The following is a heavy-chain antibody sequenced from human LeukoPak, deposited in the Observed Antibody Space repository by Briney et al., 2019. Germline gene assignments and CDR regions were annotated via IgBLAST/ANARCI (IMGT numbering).Heavy chain of an antibody. J-gene: IGHJ5*02. Sequence: PSETLSLTCTVSGGSISSGGYYWSWIRQHPGKGLEWIGYIYYSESTYYNPSLKSRVTISVDTSKNQFSLKLSSVTAADTAVYYCARGRYYDSSGYYYDWFDPWGQGTLVTVSS. CDR3: ARGRYYDSSGYYYDWFDP. V-gene: IGHV4-31*03. CDR2: IYYSEST. D-gene: IGHD3-22*01. CDR1: GGSISSGGYY.